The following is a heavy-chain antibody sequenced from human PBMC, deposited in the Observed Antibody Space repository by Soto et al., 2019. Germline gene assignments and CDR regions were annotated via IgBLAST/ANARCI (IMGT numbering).Heavy chain of an antibody. J-gene: IGHJ5*02. V-gene: IGHV4-39*01. CDR3: ARHWDTSIAADPWFDP. CDR1: GGSISSSSYY. D-gene: IGHD6-13*01. Sequence: QLQLQESGPGLVKPSETLSLTCTVSGGSISSSSYYWGWIRQPPGKGLEWIGSIYYSGSTYYNPSLKSRVTISVDTSKNQFSLKLSSVTAADTAVYYCARHWDTSIAADPWFDPWGQGTLVTVSS. CDR2: IYYSGST.